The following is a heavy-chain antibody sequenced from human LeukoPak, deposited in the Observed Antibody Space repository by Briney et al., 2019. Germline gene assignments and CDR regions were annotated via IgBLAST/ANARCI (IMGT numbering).Heavy chain of an antibody. CDR1: GGPVTDYY. V-gene: IGHV4-59*08. CDR2: IYYTGT. Sequence: SETLSLTCTVSGGPVTDYYWSWIRQSPGKGLEWIGYIYYTGTSYNPSLKSRVTISVDTSKNQFSLKLSSVTAADTAVYYCARTRYYYNSRSYGAPYYFDYWGQGTLVTVSS. D-gene: IGHD3-10*01. J-gene: IGHJ4*02. CDR3: ARTRYYYNSRSYGAPYYFDY.